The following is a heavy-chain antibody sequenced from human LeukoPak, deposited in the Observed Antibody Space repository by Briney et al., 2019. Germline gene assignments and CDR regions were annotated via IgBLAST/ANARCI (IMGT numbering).Heavy chain of an antibody. J-gene: IGHJ6*02. CDR2: INQDGSEK. V-gene: IGHV3-7*01. D-gene: IGHD3/OR15-3a*01. Sequence: PVGSLRLSCAASGFTFSSDWRSWVRQAPRKGLQWVANINQDGSEKYYVDAVKGRFAVSRDNAKSSVYLQMNSLRVEDTAVYYCARGTESLYYYGMDVWGQGTTVTVSS. CDR3: ARGTESLYYYGMDV. CDR1: GFTFSSDW.